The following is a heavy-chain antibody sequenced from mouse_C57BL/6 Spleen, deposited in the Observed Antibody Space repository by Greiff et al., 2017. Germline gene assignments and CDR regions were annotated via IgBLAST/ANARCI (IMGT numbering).Heavy chain of an antibody. D-gene: IGHD1-1*01. CDR2: INPNCGTT. V-gene: IGHV1-39*01. Sequence: EVQLQQSGPELVKPGAAVKISCKASGYSFTDYNMNLVKQSNGKSLEWIGVINPNCGTTSYNQKFKGKATLTVEQSSSTAYMQSNSLTSEDAAVYCCASATVVRGYFDYWGQGTTLTVST. CDR3: ASATVVRGYFDY. CDR1: GYSFTDYN. J-gene: IGHJ2*01.